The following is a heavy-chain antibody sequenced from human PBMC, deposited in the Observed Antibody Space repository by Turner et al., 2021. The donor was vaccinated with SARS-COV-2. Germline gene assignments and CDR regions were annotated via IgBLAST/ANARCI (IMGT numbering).Heavy chain of an antibody. D-gene: IGHD3-22*01. J-gene: IGHJ4*02. V-gene: IGHV3-21*01. CDR1: GFTFSSYS. CDR3: VRDKDSSDYYY. Sequence: EVQLVESGGGLVKPGGSLRLSCAVSGFTFSSYSMNWVRQATGKGLEWVSSNTSSDTYYADSVKGRFTISRDNAKNSLYLQMNSLRAEDTAVYYCVRDKDSSDYYYWGQGTLVTVSS. CDR2: NTSSDT.